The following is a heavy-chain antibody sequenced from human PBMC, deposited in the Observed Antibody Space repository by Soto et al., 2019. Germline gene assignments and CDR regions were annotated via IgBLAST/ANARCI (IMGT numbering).Heavy chain of an antibody. J-gene: IGHJ4*02. D-gene: IGHD5-12*01. V-gene: IGHV4-61*02. CDR3: ARERREKIHDGYDIDY. Sequence: SETLSLTCSVSGGSISGGDYYWSWIRQPAGKGLEWIGRIYTSGSTDYNPSLKSRVTISIDTSKNQFSLKVTSMTAADTAVYYCARERREKIHDGYDIDYWGQGTLVTVSS. CDR1: GGSISGGDYY. CDR2: IYTSGST.